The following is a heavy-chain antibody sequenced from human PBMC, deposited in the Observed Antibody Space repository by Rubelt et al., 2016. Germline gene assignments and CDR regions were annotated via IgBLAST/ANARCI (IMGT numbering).Heavy chain of an antibody. Sequence: QLQLQESGPGLVKPSETLSLTCTVSGGSITSTNYYWGWIRQPPGKGLEWIGSIYYSVNTYYNPPLKSRVSISIDTSKNQFSLKLSSVTAADTAVYYCARYFKGACSWHAFDMWGQGTVVTVSS. CDR2: IYYSVNT. CDR3: ARYFKGACSWHAFDM. CDR1: GGSITSTNYY. V-gene: IGHV4-39*01. D-gene: IGHD6-13*01. J-gene: IGHJ3*02.